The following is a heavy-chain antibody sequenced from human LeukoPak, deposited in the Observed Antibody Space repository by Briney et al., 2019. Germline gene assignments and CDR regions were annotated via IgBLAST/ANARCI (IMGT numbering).Heavy chain of an antibody. V-gene: IGHV3-23*01. CDR2: ISGSGGST. CDR3: AKDVGQVMVAANFDY. CDR1: GFPFSSYA. D-gene: IGHD2-15*01. J-gene: IGHJ4*02. Sequence: GSLRLSFAASGFPFSSYAMSWVRPAPGKGLEWVSAISGSGGSTYYADSVKGRFTISRDNSKNTLYLQMNSLRAEDTAVYYCAKDVGQVMVAANFDYWGQGTLVTVSS.